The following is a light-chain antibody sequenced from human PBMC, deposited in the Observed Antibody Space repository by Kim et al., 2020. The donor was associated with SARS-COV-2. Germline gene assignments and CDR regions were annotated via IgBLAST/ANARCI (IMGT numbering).Light chain of an antibody. V-gene: IGKV4-1*01. J-gene: IGKJ2*03. CDR3: HQYATFPYS. Sequence: SATINCKSSQRGFHSPNNKNYLAWYQQKSGQPPKLLIYWASTRESGVPGRFSGSGSGTDFTLTITSLQAEDVAVYFCHQYATFPYSFGQGTKLEI. CDR2: WAS. CDR1: QRGFHSPNNKNY.